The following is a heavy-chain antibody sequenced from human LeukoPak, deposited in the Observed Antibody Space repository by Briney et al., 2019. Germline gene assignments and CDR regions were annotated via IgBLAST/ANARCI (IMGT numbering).Heavy chain of an antibody. Sequence: GGSLRLSCAASGFTVSSNYMSWVRQAPGKGLEWASSISGSGAGTYYADSVKGRCTVSRDNSKNTLYLQMNSLRAEDTAVYYCAKADDDSPGYTNYFDYWGQGTLVTVSS. CDR3: AKADDDSPGYTNYFDY. V-gene: IGHV3-23*01. D-gene: IGHD3-22*01. J-gene: IGHJ4*02. CDR2: ISGSGAGT. CDR1: GFTVSSNY.